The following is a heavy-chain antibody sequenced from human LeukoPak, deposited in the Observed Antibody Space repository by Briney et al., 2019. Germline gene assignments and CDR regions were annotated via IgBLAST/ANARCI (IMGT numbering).Heavy chain of an antibody. CDR3: ARVGYYGSGSLRNHNPFDY. D-gene: IGHD3-10*01. CDR1: GGTFSSYA. J-gene: IGHJ4*02. CDR2: MIPIFGTA. V-gene: IGHV1-69*01. Sequence: ASVKVSCKASGGTFSSYAISWVRQAPGQGLEWMGGMIPIFGTANYAQKFQGRVTITADESTSTAYMELSSLRSEDTAVYYCARVGYYGSGSLRNHNPFDYWGQGTLVTVSS.